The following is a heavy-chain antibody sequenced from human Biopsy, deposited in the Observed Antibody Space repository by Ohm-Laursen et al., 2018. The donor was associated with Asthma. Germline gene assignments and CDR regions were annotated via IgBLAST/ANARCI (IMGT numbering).Heavy chain of an antibody. CDR1: GFTFDDYA. CDR3: ARVDTIFGVVIPIYYYYGMDV. J-gene: IGHJ6*02. D-gene: IGHD3-3*01. Sequence: SLRLFCTASGFTFDDYAMNWVRQAPGKGLEWVSSISSSSSYIYYADSAKGRFTISRDNAKNSLYLQMNSLRAEDTAVYYCARVDTIFGVVIPIYYYYGMDVWGQGTTVTVSS. V-gene: IGHV3-21*01. CDR2: ISSSSSYI.